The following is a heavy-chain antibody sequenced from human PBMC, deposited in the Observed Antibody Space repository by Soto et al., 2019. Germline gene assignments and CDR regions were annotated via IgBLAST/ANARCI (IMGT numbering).Heavy chain of an antibody. V-gene: IGHV4-59*01. J-gene: IGHJ2*01. CDR2: IYYSGST. CDR3: ARLHYDRSGYYQYWYFDL. CDR1: GGSISSYY. Sequence: QVQLQESGPGLVKPSETLSLTCTVSGGSISSYYWSWIRQPPGKGLEWIGYIYYSGSTNYNPSLKSRVTISVDTSKNQFSLKLSSVTAADTAVYYCARLHYDRSGYYQYWYFDLWGRGTLVTVSS. D-gene: IGHD3-22*01.